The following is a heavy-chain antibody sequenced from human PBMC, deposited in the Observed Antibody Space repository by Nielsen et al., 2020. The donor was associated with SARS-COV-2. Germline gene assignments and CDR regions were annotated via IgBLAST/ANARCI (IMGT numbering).Heavy chain of an antibody. CDR3: ARDHLPFTIFGVVNSYYYYGMDV. CDR2: IYHSGST. D-gene: IGHD3-3*01. V-gene: IGHV4-4*02. Sequence: SETLSLTCAVSGGSISSSDWWSWVRQPPGKGLEWIAQIYHSGSTGFNPSLKSRVTISVDKSKNQFSLNLSSVTAADTAVYYCARDHLPFTIFGVVNSYYYYGMDVWGQGTTVTVSS. J-gene: IGHJ6*02. CDR1: GGSISSSDW.